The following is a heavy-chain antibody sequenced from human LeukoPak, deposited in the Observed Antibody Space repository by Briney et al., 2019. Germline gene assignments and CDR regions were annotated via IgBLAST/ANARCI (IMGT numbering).Heavy chain of an antibody. Sequence: GGSLRLSCAASGFTFSSYWMSWVRQAPGKGLEWVANIKQDGSEKYYVDSVKGRFTISRDNAKNSLYLQMNSLRDEDTAVYYCARDGAFWSGYSDFFDYWGQGTLVTVSS. CDR3: ARDGAFWSGYSDFFDY. J-gene: IGHJ4*02. CDR2: IKQDGSEK. CDR1: GFTFSSYW. D-gene: IGHD3-3*01. V-gene: IGHV3-7*01.